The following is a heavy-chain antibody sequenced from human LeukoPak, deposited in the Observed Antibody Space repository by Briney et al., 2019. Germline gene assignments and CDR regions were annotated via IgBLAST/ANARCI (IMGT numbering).Heavy chain of an antibody. Sequence: PGGSLRLSCAASGFTLSNAYMSWVRQAPGKGLEWVANINPDGTDTYYVDSVKGRFTVSRDNAKKLMFLQMNSLRDEGTTIYYCVRWGVEAGMDSWGQGTLVTVSS. CDR3: VRWGVEAGMDS. CDR2: INPDGTDT. J-gene: IGHJ5*01. V-gene: IGHV3-7*01. D-gene: IGHD6-19*01. CDR1: GFTLSNAY.